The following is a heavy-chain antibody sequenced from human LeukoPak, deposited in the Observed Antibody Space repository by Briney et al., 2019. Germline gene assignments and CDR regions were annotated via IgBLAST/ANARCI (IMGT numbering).Heavy chain of an antibody. D-gene: IGHD6-13*01. J-gene: IGHJ4*02. Sequence: GASVTVSCTASGYTFTSYGISWVRQAPGQGLEWMGWISAYNGNTNYAQKLQCRVTMTRDTSIRTIYMEIYMELTGLRFDDTALYYCARWDGYSSSPDYWGQGTLVTVSS. CDR1: GYTFTSYG. V-gene: IGHV1-18*01. CDR2: ISAYNGNT. CDR3: ARWDGYSSSPDY.